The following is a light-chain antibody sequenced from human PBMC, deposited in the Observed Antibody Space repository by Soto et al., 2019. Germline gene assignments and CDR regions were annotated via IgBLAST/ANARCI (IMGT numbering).Light chain of an antibody. Sequence: EIVLTQSPATLSVSPGERVTLSCRASPSVATTVAWYQHKPGHAPRLLIYGASTRATDLPGRSSGRGAGADGPLNLSSLQSEDCEGDYRQQDRSWPRTFGQGPKGEIK. J-gene: IGKJ1*01. V-gene: IGKV3-15*01. CDR1: PSVATT. CDR2: GAS. CDR3: QQDRSWPRT.